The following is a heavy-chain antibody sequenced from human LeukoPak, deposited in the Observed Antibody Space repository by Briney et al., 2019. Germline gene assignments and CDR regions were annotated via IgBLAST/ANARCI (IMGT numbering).Heavy chain of an antibody. Sequence: PGGSLRLSCAASGFTFSSYWMLGVRQVPGKGLVWVARINPGGSSITYADSVKGRFTISRDNAKNTLYLQMDSLRAEDTGVYYCARSNQADDYWGQGTLVTVSS. CDR3: ARSNQADDY. CDR1: GFTFSSYW. CDR2: INPGGSSI. V-gene: IGHV3-74*01. D-gene: IGHD1-14*01. J-gene: IGHJ4*02.